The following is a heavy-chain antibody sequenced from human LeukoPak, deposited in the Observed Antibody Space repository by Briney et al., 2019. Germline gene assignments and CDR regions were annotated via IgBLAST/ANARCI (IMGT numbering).Heavy chain of an antibody. CDR3: ARDHGIAAAHAAYAFDI. J-gene: IGHJ3*02. V-gene: IGHV4-39*07. CDR1: GGSISSSSYY. D-gene: IGHD6-13*01. CDR2: IYYSGST. Sequence: SETLSLTCTVSGGSISSSSYYWGWIRQPPGKGPEWIGSIYYSGSTYYNPSLKSRVTISVDTSKNQFSLKLSSVTAADTAVYYCARDHGIAAAHAAYAFDIWGQGTMVTVSS.